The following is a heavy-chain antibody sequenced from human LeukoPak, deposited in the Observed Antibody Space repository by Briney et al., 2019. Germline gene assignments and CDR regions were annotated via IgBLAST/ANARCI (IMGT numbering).Heavy chain of an antibody. J-gene: IGHJ6*04. D-gene: IGHD2-2*01. CDR1: GYSISNNNW. CDR2: IYYSGST. Sequence: PSDTLSLTCAVSGYSISNNNWWGWIRQPPGKGLEWIGYIYYSGSTYYNPSLKSRVTISVDTSKNQFSLKLSSVTAADTAVYYCARAVPAAMKYGMDVWGKGTTVTVSS. CDR3: ARAVPAAMKYGMDV. V-gene: IGHV4-28*03.